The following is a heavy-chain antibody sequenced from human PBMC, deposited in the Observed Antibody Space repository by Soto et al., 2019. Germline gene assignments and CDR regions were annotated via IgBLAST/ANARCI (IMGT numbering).Heavy chain of an antibody. V-gene: IGHV3-21*01. CDR1: GFSFSSYT. Sequence: GGSLRLSCAASGFSFSSYTMNWVRQTPGKGLQWVSSITNRGTHTYSADSVKGRFTISRDNDKNSLYLQMNNLRAEDTAIYFCARAHEVAWFDSWGLGTLVTVSS. J-gene: IGHJ5*01. CDR3: ARAHEVAWFDS. CDR2: ITNRGTHT. D-gene: IGHD2-15*01.